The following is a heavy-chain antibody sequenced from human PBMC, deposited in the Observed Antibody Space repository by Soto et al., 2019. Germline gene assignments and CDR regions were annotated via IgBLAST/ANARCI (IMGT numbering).Heavy chain of an antibody. CDR3: ARGVGGFGAAAGTIDY. J-gene: IGHJ4*02. CDR2: IGTAGDT. Sequence: GGSLRLSCAASGFTFSSYDMHWVRQATGKGLEWVSAIGTAGDTYYPGSVKGRFTISRENAKNSLYLQMNSLRAEDTAVYYCARGVGGFGAAAGTIDYWGQGTLVTVSS. CDR1: GFTFSSYD. D-gene: IGHD6-13*01. V-gene: IGHV3-13*01.